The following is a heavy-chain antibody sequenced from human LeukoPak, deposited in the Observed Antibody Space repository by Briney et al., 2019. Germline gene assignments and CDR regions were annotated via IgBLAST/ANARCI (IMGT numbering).Heavy chain of an antibody. CDR3: ARAGRLRRPGAFDI. CDR2: INWNGGST. D-gene: IGHD4-17*01. J-gene: IGHJ3*02. V-gene: IGHV3-20*04. CDR1: GFSFDEFG. Sequence: AGGSLRLSCEASGFSFDEFGMSWVRQAPGKGLEWVSGINWNGGSTGYADSVKGRFTISRDNAKNSLFLQMNSLRAEDTALYYCARAGRLRRPGAFDIWGQGTMVTVSS.